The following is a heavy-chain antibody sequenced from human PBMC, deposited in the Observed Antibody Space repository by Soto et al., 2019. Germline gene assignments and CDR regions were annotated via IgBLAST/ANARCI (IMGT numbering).Heavy chain of an antibody. CDR1: GSNFSNYW. Sequence: EVQLVESGGDLVPPGGSLRLSCLASGSNFSNYWMTWARKAPGKGLEWVANITQHGTEKFYVDSVEGRFSISRDNAYHSVYLQMNSLRAEDTAIYYCATDILDYWGQGTSVTVSS. V-gene: IGHV3-7*05. CDR3: ATDILDY. J-gene: IGHJ4*02. CDR2: ITQHGTEK.